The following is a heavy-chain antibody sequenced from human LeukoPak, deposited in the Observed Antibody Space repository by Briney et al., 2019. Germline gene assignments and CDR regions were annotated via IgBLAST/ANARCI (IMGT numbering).Heavy chain of an antibody. CDR1: GYTFTNYY. J-gene: IGHJ3*02. CDR3: ARDLGGNALDI. Sequence: ASVKVSCKPSGYTFTNYYMHWVRQAPGQGLEWMGWMNPKSGGTNYAQKFHGRVTMTRHTSISTVYMELSGLTSDDTAVYYCARDLGGNALDIWGQGTVVTVSS. V-gene: IGHV1-2*02. D-gene: IGHD3-16*01. CDR2: MNPKSGGT.